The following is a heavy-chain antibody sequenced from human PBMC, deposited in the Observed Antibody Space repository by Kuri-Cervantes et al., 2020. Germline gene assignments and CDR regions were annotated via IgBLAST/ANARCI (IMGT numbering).Heavy chain of an antibody. Sequence: SEPLSLTCTVSGGSIISYYWSWIRQPPGKGLEWIGYIYYSGSTKYNPSLKSRVTISVDTSKNKFSLKLSSVTAADTAVYYCAREGYYDSSGYNWFDPWGQGTLVTVSS. D-gene: IGHD3-22*01. CDR2: IYYSGST. V-gene: IGHV4-59*01. CDR1: GGSIISYY. J-gene: IGHJ5*02. CDR3: AREGYYDSSGYNWFDP.